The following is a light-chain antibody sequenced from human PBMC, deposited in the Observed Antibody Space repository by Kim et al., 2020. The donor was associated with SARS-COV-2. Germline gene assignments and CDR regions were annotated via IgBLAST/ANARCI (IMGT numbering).Light chain of an antibody. J-gene: IGKJ5*01. CDR1: QSLVNSDGNTY. CDR3: MQAKQIPLT. CDR2: KTS. Sequence: SQSLVNSDGNTYLSWLQQRPGKAPRLLIYKTSSRFSGVPDRFSGSGAGTDFTLKISRVEAEDVGVYYCMQAKQIPLTFGQGTRLEIK. V-gene: IGKV2-24*01.